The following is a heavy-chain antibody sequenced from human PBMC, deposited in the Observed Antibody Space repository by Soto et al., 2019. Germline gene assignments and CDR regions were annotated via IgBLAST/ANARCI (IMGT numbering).Heavy chain of an antibody. CDR3: ARDAYYYDSSGDAFDI. J-gene: IGHJ3*02. Sequence: GGSLRLSCAASGFTFSSYAMHWVRQAPGKGLEWVAVISYDGSNKYYADSVKGRFTISRDNSKNTLYLQMNSLRAEDTAVYYCARDAYYYDSSGDAFDIWGQGTMVTVS. D-gene: IGHD3-22*01. CDR2: ISYDGSNK. CDR1: GFTFSSYA. V-gene: IGHV3-30-3*01.